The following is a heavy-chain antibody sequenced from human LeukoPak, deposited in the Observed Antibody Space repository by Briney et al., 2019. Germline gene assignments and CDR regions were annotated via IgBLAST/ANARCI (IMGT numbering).Heavy chain of an antibody. D-gene: IGHD3-10*01. V-gene: IGHV1-18*01. CDR1: GYTFTSYG. J-gene: IGHJ5*02. CDR2: ISAYNGNT. Sequence: ASVKVSCKASGYTFTSYGISWVRQAPGQGLEWMGWISAYNGNTNYAQKLQGRVTMTTDTSTSTAYMELSRLRSDDTAVYYCARDLRFANYYGSGSTPRVDWFDPWGQGTLVTVSS. CDR3: ARDLRFANYYGSGSTPRVDWFDP.